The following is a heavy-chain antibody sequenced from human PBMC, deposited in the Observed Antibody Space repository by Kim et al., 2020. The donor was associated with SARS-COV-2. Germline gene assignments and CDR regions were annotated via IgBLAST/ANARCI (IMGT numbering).Heavy chain of an antibody. Sequence: YSTSFQGHVTISADKSISTAYLQWSSLKASDTAMYYCARHRVSEPDACDIWGQGTMVTVSS. CDR3: ARHRVSEPDACDI. V-gene: IGHV5-51*01. D-gene: IGHD2-8*01. J-gene: IGHJ3*02.